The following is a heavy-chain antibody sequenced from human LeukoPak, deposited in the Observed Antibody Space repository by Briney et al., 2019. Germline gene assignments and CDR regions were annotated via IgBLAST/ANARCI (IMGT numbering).Heavy chain of an antibody. D-gene: IGHD3-10*01. CDR3: AKSNGYGLVDN. CDR2: IFYSGST. J-gene: IGHJ3*01. Sequence: PSETLSLTCTVSGGSIRSSSYNWGWIRQPPGKGLEWIGNIFYSGSTYYSPSLKSRVTISLDTSRNQFSLKLNSVTAADTAVYYCAKSNGYGLVDNWGQGTMVTVSS. CDR1: GGSIRSSSYN. V-gene: IGHV4-39*07.